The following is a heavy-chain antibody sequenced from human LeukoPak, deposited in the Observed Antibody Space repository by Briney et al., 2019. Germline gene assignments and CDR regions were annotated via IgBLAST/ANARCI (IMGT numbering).Heavy chain of an antibody. J-gene: IGHJ4*02. V-gene: IGHV3-21*01. CDR1: GFTFSTHA. CDR3: ARAPRYYFDY. CDR2: IGDSGGDT. Sequence: GGSLRLSCVASGFTFSTHAMTWVRQAPGRGLEWVSGIGDSGGDTYYADSVKGRFTISRDNAKNSLYLQMNSLRAEDTAMYYCARAPRYYFDYWGQGTLVTVSS.